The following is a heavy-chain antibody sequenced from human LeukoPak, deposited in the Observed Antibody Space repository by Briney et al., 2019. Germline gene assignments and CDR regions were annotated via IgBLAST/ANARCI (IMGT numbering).Heavy chain of an antibody. D-gene: IGHD3-9*01. V-gene: IGHV4-34*01. J-gene: IGHJ5*02. CDR3: ARSSPDYDILTGYLLIGCFDP. Sequence: PSETLSLTCAVYGGSFSGYYWSWIRQPPGKGLEWIGEINHSGSTNYNPSLKSRVTISVDTSKNQFSLKLNSVTAADTAVYYCARSSPDYDILTGYLLIGCFDPWGQGTLVTVSS. CDR2: INHSGST. CDR1: GGSFSGYY.